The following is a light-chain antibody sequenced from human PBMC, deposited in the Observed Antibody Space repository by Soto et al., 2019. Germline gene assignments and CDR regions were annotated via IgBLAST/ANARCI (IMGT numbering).Light chain of an antibody. V-gene: IGLV2-14*03. J-gene: IGLJ3*02. CDR2: DVT. Sequence: QSVLTQPASVSGSPGQSITIACTGTSSDFSVYNYVSWFQQHPGKAPKLMIYDVTNRPSGVSNRFSGSKSGNTASLTISGIQAEDEGDYYCASHTFYNPWVFGGGTKLTVL. CDR3: ASHTFYNPWV. CDR1: SSDFSVYNY.